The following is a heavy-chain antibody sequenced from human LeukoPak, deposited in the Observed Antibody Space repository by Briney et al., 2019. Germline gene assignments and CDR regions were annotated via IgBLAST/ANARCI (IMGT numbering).Heavy chain of an antibody. CDR3: ARADIVVVTALWYFDL. CDR2: ISGSGGST. V-gene: IGHV3-23*01. J-gene: IGHJ2*01. CDR1: GFTFSSYA. Sequence: GGSLRLSCAASGFTFSSYAMSWVRQAPGKGLEWVSAISGSGGSTYYADSVKGRFTISRDNSKNTLYLQMNSLRAEDTAVYYCARADIVVVTALWYFDLWGRGTLVSVSS. D-gene: IGHD2-21*02.